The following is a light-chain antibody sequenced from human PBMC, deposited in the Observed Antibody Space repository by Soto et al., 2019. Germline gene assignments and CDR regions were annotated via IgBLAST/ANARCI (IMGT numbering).Light chain of an antibody. CDR2: AAS. CDR1: QGITNY. J-gene: IGKJ3*01. Sequence: DIQMTQSPSSLSAAVGDTVTITCRPSQGITNYLTWFQQKPGEAPKSLIYAASNLQSGLPSKFSGRGFGTDFTLTISNLQPEDFATYYCQQYYRSPFTFGPGTTVD. V-gene: IGKV1-16*02. CDR3: QQYYRSPFT.